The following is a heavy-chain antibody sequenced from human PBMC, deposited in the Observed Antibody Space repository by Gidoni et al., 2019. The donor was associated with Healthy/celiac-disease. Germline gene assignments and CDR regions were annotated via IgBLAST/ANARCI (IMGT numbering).Heavy chain of an antibody. CDR3: ARTVPGSYYGAAFDI. D-gene: IGHD1-26*01. CDR2: ISSSSSTI. V-gene: IGHV3-48*04. CDR1: GFTFTSYS. Sequence: EVQLVESGGGLVQPGGSLRLSCASSGFTFTSYSMNWVRQVPGKGLEWSSYISSSSSTIYYADSVKGRFTSSRDNAKNSLYLKMNSLRAEDTAVYYCARTVPGSYYGAAFDIWGQGTMVTVSS. J-gene: IGHJ3*02.